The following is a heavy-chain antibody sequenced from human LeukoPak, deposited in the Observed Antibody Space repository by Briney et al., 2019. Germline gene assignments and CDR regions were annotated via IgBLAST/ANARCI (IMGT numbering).Heavy chain of an antibody. CDR3: ARDCSASGSDYYPLGY. D-gene: IGHD3-22*01. Sequence: GRSLGLSCAASGFTFSRNGMHWVRQAPGKGLEWVAVIWSDGSTKYYAESVKGRFTISRDNSKNTLSLQMNSLRAEDTAVYYCARDCSASGSDYYPLGYWGQGTLVTVSS. V-gene: IGHV3-33*01. CDR1: GFTFSRNG. J-gene: IGHJ4*02. CDR2: IWSDGSTK.